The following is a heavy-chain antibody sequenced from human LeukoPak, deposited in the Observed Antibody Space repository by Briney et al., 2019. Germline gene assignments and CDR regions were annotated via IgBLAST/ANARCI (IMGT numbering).Heavy chain of an antibody. CDR3: ARAYYGSGVVNAFDI. J-gene: IGHJ3*02. D-gene: IGHD3-10*01. CDR2: IYYKGNT. Sequence: SETLSLTCTVSGGSISSYYWSWIRQPPGKGLEWIGYIYYKGNTNYNPSLESRVTISVDTSKNQFSLKLSSVTAADTAVYYCARAYYGSGVVNAFDIWGQGTMVTVSS. V-gene: IGHV4-59*12. CDR1: GGSISSYY.